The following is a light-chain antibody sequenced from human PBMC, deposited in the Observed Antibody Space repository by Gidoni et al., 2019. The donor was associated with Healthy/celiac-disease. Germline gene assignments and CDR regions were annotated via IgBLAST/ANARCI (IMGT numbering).Light chain of an antibody. CDR2: AAS. Sequence: DIQITQTPSALSASVGDRVTITCRASQSISSYLNWYQQKPGKAPKLLIYAASSLQSGVPSRFRGSGSGTDFTLTISSLQPEDFATYYCQQCYSPPRTFGQGTKVEIK. J-gene: IGKJ1*01. CDR1: QSISSY. V-gene: IGKV1-39*01. CDR3: QQCYSPPRT.